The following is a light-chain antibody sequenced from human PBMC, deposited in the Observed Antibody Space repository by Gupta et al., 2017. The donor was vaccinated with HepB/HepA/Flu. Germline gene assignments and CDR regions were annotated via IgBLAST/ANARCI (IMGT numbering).Light chain of an antibody. CDR3: QQYKNWPPYT. J-gene: IGKJ2*01. CDR1: QRVRSN. Sequence: EIVMTQSPATLSVSPGERATLSCRASQRVRSNLAWYQQKPCQAPRLLIYGASTRDTGIPARFSGSGFGKEFTLTISSRQSEDFAVYYCQQYKNWPPYTFGQGTKMDIK. CDR2: GAS. V-gene: IGKV3-15*01.